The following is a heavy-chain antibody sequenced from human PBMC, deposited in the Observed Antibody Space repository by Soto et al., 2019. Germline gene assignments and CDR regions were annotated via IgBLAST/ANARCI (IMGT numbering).Heavy chain of an antibody. Sequence: QVQLKESGPGLVKPSETLSLTCNVSGGAIKSGDYYWNWLRQPPGKALEWIGYIFYSGTTNYSPSLKTRVAISIDTSKNQFSLSLTSVTAADTAVYYCARAGFSYGHLLFWGQGIRVTVST. D-gene: IGHD3-10*01. V-gene: IGHV4-30-4*01. CDR1: GGAIKSGDYY. CDR2: IFYSGTT. CDR3: ARAGFSYGHLLF. J-gene: IGHJ4*02.